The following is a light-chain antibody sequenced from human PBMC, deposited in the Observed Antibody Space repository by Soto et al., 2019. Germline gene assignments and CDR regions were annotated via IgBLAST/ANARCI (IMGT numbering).Light chain of an antibody. CDR3: QQSYSTPPNT. J-gene: IGKJ1*01. CDR2: AAS. V-gene: IGKV1-39*01. Sequence: DVQMTQSPSSLSASVGDSLTLTCRASQTVTSYLNWYQQKPGKAPKLLIYAASSLQSGVPSRFSGSGSGTDFTLTISSLQPEDFATYYCQQSYSTPPNTFGQGTKVDIK. CDR1: QTVTSY.